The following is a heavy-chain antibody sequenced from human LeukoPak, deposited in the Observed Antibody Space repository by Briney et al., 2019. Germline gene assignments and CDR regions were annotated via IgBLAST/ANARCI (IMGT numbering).Heavy chain of an antibody. CDR1: GGSISSYY. CDR3: AREVVDPYYNDSSGYYSL. V-gene: IGHV4-4*07. CDR2: IYTSGST. D-gene: IGHD3-22*01. J-gene: IGHJ4*02. Sequence: SETLSLTCTVSGGSISSYYWSWIRQPAGKGLEWIGRIYTSGSTNYNPSLKSRVTMSVDTSKNQFSLKLSSVTAADTAVYYCAREVVDPYYNDSSGYYSLWGQGTLVTISS.